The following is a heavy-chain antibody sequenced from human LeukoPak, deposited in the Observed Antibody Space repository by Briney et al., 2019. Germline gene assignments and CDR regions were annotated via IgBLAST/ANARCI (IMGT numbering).Heavy chain of an antibody. V-gene: IGHV4-39*07. CDR1: GVSISSSNSY. D-gene: IGHD5-12*01. CDR3: ARVSGYDWESFYDY. CDR2: IYYSGST. Sequence: SETLSLTCTVSGVSISSSNSYWGWIRQPPGKGLEWIGSIYYSGSTYYNPSLKSRVTISVDTSKNQFSLKLSSVTAADTAVYYCARVSGYDWESFYDYWGQGTLVTVSS. J-gene: IGHJ4*02.